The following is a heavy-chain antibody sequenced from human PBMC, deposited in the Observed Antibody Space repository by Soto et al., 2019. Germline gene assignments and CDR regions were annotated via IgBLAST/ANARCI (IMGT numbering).Heavy chain of an antibody. CDR1: GGTFSSYA. D-gene: IGHD6-13*01. V-gene: IGHV1-69*13. J-gene: IGHJ5*02. CDR3: ARGLLGSSSWYDWFDP. CDR2: IIPIFGTA. Sequence: SVKVSCKASGGTFSSYAISWVRQAPGQGLERMGGIIPIFGTANYAQKFQGRVTITADESTSTAYMELSILRSEDTAVFYCARGLLGSSSWYDWFDPWGQGTLVTVSS.